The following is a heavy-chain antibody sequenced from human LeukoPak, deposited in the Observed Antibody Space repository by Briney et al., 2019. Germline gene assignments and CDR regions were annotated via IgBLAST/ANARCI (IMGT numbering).Heavy chain of an antibody. CDR1: GYTFTSYG. CDR2: ISAYNGNT. D-gene: IGHD2-21*02. Sequence: ASVKVSCKASGYTFTSYGISWVRRAPGQGLEWMGWISAYNGNTNYAQKLQGRVTMTTDTSTSTAYMELRSLRSDDTAVYYCARDGCGGDCYSEAPSDYWGQGTLVTVSS. J-gene: IGHJ4*02. CDR3: ARDGCGGDCYSEAPSDY. V-gene: IGHV1-18*01.